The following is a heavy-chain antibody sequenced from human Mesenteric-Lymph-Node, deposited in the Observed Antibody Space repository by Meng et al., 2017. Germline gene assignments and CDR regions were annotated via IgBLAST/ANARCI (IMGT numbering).Heavy chain of an antibody. D-gene: IGHD5-24*01. CDR2: ISSSSTYI. J-gene: IGHJ3*02. Sequence: GESLKIPCAASGFTLSSYAMSWVPQAPGKGLEWVSSISSSSTYIYYADSVKGRFTITRDNAKNSLLLEMNSLRAEDTAIYYCARIRVERATGTAFDIWGQGKMVTVSS. CDR1: GFTLSSYA. V-gene: IGHV3-21*01. CDR3: ARIRVERATGTAFDI.